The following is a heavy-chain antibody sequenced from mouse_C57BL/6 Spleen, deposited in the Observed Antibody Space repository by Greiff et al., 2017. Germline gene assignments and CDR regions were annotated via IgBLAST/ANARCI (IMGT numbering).Heavy chain of an antibody. CDR3: AKGGAYYAPYFDY. CDR1: GYTFTSYG. J-gene: IGHJ2*01. CDR2: IYPRSGNT. V-gene: IGHV1-81*01. D-gene: IGHD1-1*01. Sequence: VQGVESGAELARPGASVKLSCKASGYTFTSYGISWVKQGTGQGLEWIGEIYPRSGNTYYNEKFKGKATLTADKSSSTAYMELRSLTSEDSAVYFCAKGGAYYAPYFDYWGQGTTLTVSS.